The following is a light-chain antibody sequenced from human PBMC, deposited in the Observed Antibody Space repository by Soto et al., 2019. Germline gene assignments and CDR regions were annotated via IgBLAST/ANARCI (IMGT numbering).Light chain of an antibody. CDR2: QDS. CDR1: KLGDKY. V-gene: IGLV3-1*01. Sequence: SYELTQPPSVSVSPGQTASITCSGDKLGDKYACWYQQKPGQSPVLVIYQDSKRPSGIPERFSGSNSGDTATLTISGTQAMDEADYYCQAWDSSTARGVFGGGTKVTV. J-gene: IGLJ2*01. CDR3: QAWDSSTARGV.